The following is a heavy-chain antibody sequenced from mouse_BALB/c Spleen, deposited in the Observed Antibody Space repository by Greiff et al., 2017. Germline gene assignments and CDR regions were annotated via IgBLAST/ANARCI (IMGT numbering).Heavy chain of an antibody. CDR1: GFTFSSYA. CDR2: ISSGGST. Sequence: EVKVEESGGGLVKPGGSLKLSCAASGFTFSSYAMSWVRQTPEKRLEWVASISSGGSTSYPDSVKGRFTISRDNARNILYLQMSRLRSEDTAMYYCARGLRISYWYFDVWGAGTTVTVSS. D-gene: IGHD2-4*01. CDR3: ARGLRISYWYFDV. V-gene: IGHV5-6-5*01. J-gene: IGHJ1*01.